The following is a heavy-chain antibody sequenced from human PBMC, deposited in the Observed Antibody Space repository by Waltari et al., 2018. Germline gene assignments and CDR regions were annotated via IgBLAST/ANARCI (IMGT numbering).Heavy chain of an antibody. D-gene: IGHD2-2*01. Sequence: QVHLVESGAEVKRPGASVTVSCKTSGYPFSGYFIHWVRQAPGQGLEWMGRINPNTGGTNYAQKFQGRVTMSRDTSLTTVYMELSSLRSDDTAVYYCARENHAAEYGSYYFYYGFDVWGQGTTVTVSS. V-gene: IGHV1-2*06. CDR3: ARENHAAEYGSYYFYYGFDV. J-gene: IGHJ6*01. CDR1: GYPFSGYF. CDR2: INPNTGGT.